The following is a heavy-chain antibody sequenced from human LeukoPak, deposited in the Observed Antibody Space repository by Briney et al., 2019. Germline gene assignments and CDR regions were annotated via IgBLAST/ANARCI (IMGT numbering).Heavy chain of an antibody. Sequence: GGSLRLSCAASGFIFSQYSMNWVRQAPGKGLEWVSHIRSSSETFYADSVKGRFTISKDNARNSLYLQMNNLRGEDTAIYYCARDAGNSGYGCDLWGQGTLVTVSS. J-gene: IGHJ5*02. CDR2: IRSSSET. D-gene: IGHD5-12*01. V-gene: IGHV3-48*01. CDR3: ARDAGNSGYGCDL. CDR1: GFIFSQYS.